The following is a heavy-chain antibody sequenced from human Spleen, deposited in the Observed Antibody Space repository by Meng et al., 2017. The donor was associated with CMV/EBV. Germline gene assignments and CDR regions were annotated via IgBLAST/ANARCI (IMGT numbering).Heavy chain of an antibody. D-gene: IGHD6-19*01. Sequence: GESLKISCAASGFTFSRFAIYWVRQAPGKGLECVAVIWYNGSNKYYADSVKGRFTISRDNSKNTLDLQMNSLRGEDTAVYYCAKDLGYSSGWYDFDDWGQGTLVTVSS. CDR3: AKDLGYSSGWYDFDD. V-gene: IGHV3-33*06. J-gene: IGHJ4*02. CDR2: IWYNGSNK. CDR1: GFTFSRFA.